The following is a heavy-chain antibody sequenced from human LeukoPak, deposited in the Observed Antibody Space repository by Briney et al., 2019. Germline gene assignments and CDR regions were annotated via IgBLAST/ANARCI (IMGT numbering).Heavy chain of an antibody. D-gene: IGHD3-10*01. V-gene: IGHV3-9*01. CDR1: GFIFDDYA. Sequence: GGSLRRSCATSGFIFDDYAMHWVRLVPGKGLEWVSRISCNSVSESYADSVRGRFTISRDNAENSLHLQMESLRPEDTALYFCAKNVDGSGSRFDYWGQGTLVIVS. J-gene: IGHJ4*02. CDR3: AKNVDGSGSRFDY. CDR2: ISCNSVSE.